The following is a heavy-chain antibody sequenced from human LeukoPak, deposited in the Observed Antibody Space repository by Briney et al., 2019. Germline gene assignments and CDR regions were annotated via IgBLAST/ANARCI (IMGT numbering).Heavy chain of an antibody. D-gene: IGHD6-13*01. CDR1: GFTSSSTT. Sequence: PGGSLRLSCAASGFTSSSTTMGWVRQAPGRGLEWVSSITAIDGRTYYADSVRGRFTISRDNSKNTVYLQLNSLRAGDTAIYYCTKDRRGPAAGTWYFDSWGQGTLVTVSS. CDR2: ITAIDGRT. J-gene: IGHJ4*02. V-gene: IGHV3-23*01. CDR3: TKDRRGPAAGTWYFDS.